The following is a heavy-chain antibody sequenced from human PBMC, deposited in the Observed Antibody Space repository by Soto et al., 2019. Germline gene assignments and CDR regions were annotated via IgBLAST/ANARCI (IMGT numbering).Heavy chain of an antibody. D-gene: IGHD7-27*01. Sequence: ASVKVSWKASGYTFTGYYIHWVRQAPGQGLEWMGSISPHSGGPNYAQRFQGRVTMTRDTSMTTVYMEMSGLTSDDTAVYYCAREEQTGANYYLDYWGQGTLVTVSS. V-gene: IGHV1-2*02. CDR1: GYTFTGYY. CDR2: ISPHSGGP. CDR3: AREEQTGANYYLDY. J-gene: IGHJ4*02.